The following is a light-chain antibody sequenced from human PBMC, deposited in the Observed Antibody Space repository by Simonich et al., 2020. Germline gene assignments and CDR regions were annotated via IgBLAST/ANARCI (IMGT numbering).Light chain of an antibody. J-gene: IGLJ3*02. CDR1: SSNIGNNY. Sequence: QSVLTQPPSVSAAPGQKVTISCSGSSSNIGNNYVSWYQQLPGTAPKLLIYYNNKRPSGIPDRCAGSKSGTSATLGITGLQTGDEADYYCGTWDSSLSAGVFGGGTKLTVL. CDR2: YNN. CDR3: GTWDSSLSAGV. V-gene: IGLV1-51*01.